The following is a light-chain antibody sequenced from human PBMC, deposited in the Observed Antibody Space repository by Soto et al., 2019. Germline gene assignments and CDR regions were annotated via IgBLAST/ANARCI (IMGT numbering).Light chain of an antibody. CDR3: SSFTSSITYV. J-gene: IGLJ1*01. Sequence: QSVLTQPPSVSGAPGQRVTISCTGSSSNIGAGYDVHWYRQLPGTAPKLLIYGNNIRPSGVSNRFSGSKSGNTASLTISGLQSEDEADYHCSSFTSSITYVFGTGTQLTVL. V-gene: IGLV1-40*01. CDR2: GNN. CDR1: SSNIGAGYD.